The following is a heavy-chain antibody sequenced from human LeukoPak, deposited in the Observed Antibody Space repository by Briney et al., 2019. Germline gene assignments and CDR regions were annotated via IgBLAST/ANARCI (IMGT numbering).Heavy chain of an antibody. CDR3: ARDLVSEYSRSDSWFDP. V-gene: IGHV4-4*07. CDR2: IYTSGSA. J-gene: IGHJ5*02. Sequence: PSETLSLTCTVSGGSISSYYWSWIRQPAGKGLEWIGRIYTSGSANYNPSLKSRVTMSVDTSKNQFSLKLSSVTAADTAVYYCARDLVSEYSRSDSWFDPWGQGTLVTVSS. D-gene: IGHD6-6*01. CDR1: GGSISSYY.